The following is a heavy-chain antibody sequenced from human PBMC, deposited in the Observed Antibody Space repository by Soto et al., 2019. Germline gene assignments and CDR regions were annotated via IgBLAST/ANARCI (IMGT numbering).Heavy chain of an antibody. Sequence: PGGSLRLSCAASGVTFSSYWMHWVRQAPGKGLVWVSRINSDGSSTSYADSVKGRFTISRDNAKNTLYLQMNSLRAEDTAVYYCARDGARGYSYGFPSDNWFDPWGQGTLVTVSS. CDR3: ARDGARGYSYGFPSDNWFDP. D-gene: IGHD5-18*01. V-gene: IGHV3-74*01. CDR1: GVTFSSYW. CDR2: INSDGSST. J-gene: IGHJ5*02.